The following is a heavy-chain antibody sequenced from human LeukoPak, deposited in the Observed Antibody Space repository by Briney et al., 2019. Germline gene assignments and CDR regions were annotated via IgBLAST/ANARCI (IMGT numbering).Heavy chain of an antibody. CDR1: GFTFSSYG. V-gene: IGHV3-30*03. CDR3: AREGYYAAPDY. J-gene: IGHJ4*02. D-gene: IGHD3-10*01. CDR2: ISYDGSNK. Sequence: GGSLRLSCAASGFTFSSYGMHWVRQAPGKGLEWVAVISYDGSNKYYADSVKGRFTISRDNAKNSLYLQMNSLRAEDTAVYYCAREGYYAAPDYWGQGTLVTVSS.